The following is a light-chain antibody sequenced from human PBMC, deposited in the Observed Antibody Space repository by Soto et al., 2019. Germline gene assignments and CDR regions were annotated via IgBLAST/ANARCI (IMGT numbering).Light chain of an antibody. Sequence: QSVLTQPPSVSGAPGQRVTISCNVSSSNIGGGYDVHWYQQLPGTAPKLLIYGNKNRPSGVPDRFSGSNSGTSASLAITGLQTEDEADDYCQCYDTRLSVVFGGGTKLTVL. V-gene: IGLV1-40*01. CDR2: GNK. CDR3: QCYDTRLSVV. J-gene: IGLJ2*01. CDR1: SSNIGGGYD.